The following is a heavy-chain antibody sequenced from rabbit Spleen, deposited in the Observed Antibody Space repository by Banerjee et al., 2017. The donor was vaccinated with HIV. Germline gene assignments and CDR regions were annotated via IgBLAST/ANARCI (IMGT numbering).Heavy chain of an antibody. CDR3: ARDLVAVIGWNFNL. CDR2: ISGGSGRT. J-gene: IGHJ4*01. Sequence: QQLVESGGGLVKPGASLTLTCKASGFSFSSGHYMCWVRQAPGKGLEWIACISGGSGRTWYANWAKGRSTISRISSTTVTLQMTSLTAADTATYFCARDLVAVIGWNFNLWGQGTLVTVS. D-gene: IGHD1-1*01. V-gene: IGHV1S40*01. CDR1: GFSFSSGHY.